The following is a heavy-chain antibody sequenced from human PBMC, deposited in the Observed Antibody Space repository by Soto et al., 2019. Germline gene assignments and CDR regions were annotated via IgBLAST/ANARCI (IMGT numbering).Heavy chain of an antibody. D-gene: IGHD2-15*01. V-gene: IGHV1-8*01. J-gene: IGHJ6*03. CDR2: MNPNSGNT. CDR1: GYTFTSYD. Sequence: ASVKVSCKASGYTFTSYDINWVRQATGQGLEWMGWMNPNSGNTGYAQKFQGRVTMTRNTSISTAYMELSSLRSEDTAVYYCARFGRGDCSGGSCYGPQHYYYCYIDVRGKGTTVTVSS. CDR3: ARFGRGDCSGGSCYGPQHYYYCYIDV.